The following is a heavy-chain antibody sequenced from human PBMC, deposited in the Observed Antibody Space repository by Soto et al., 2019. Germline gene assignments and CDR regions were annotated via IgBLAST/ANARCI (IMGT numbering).Heavy chain of an antibody. J-gene: IGHJ6*02. Sequence: QVQLVESGGGVVQPGRSLRLSCAASGFTFSSYGMHWVRQAPGKGLEWVAVIWYDGSNKYYADSVKGRFTISRDNSKNTLYLQMNSLRAEDTAVYYCARDGVLQYPDYYYGMDVWGQGTTVTVSS. CDR2: IWYDGSNK. CDR3: ARDGVLQYPDYYYGMDV. CDR1: GFTFSSYG. D-gene: IGHD4-4*01. V-gene: IGHV3-33*01.